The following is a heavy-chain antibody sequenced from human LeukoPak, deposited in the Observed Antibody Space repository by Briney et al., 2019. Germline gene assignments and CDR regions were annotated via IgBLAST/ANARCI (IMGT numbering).Heavy chain of an antibody. CDR3: ARVVYSSSWPNYYYYYMDV. CDR1: GGSISSYY. CDR2: IYTSGST. V-gene: IGHV4-4*07. Sequence: SETLSLTCTVSGGSISSYYWSWIRQPAGKGLEWIGRIYTSGSTNYNPSLKSRVTMSVDTSKNQFSLKLSSATAADTAVYYCARVVYSSSWPNYYYYYMDVWGKGTTVTVSS. D-gene: IGHD6-13*01. J-gene: IGHJ6*03.